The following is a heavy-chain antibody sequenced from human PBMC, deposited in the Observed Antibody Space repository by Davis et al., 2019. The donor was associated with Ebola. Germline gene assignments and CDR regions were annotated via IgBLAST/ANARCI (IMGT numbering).Heavy chain of an antibody. V-gene: IGHV3-74*01. CDR2: INSDGSST. Sequence: GESLKISCAASGFTFSSYWMHWVRQAPGKGLVWVSRINSDGSSTSYADSVKGRFTISRDNAKNTLYLQMNSLRAEDTAVYYCATGGDYYYGMDVWGQGTTVTVSS. CDR3: ATGGDYYYGMDV. D-gene: IGHD1-14*01. J-gene: IGHJ6*02. CDR1: GFTFSSYW.